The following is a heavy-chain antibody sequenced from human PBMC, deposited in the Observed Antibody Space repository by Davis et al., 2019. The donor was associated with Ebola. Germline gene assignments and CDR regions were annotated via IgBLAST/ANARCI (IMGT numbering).Heavy chain of an antibody. Sequence: GESLKISCQGSGYRFTNYWIGWVRQMPAKGLEWMGIIFPRDSETTYSPSFQGQVTISADKSIDTAYLQWSSLKASDTAMYYCARRDFWSGIDYWGQGTLVTVSS. V-gene: IGHV5-51*01. D-gene: IGHD3-3*01. CDR2: IFPRDSET. CDR3: ARRDFWSGIDY. CDR1: GYRFTNYW. J-gene: IGHJ4*02.